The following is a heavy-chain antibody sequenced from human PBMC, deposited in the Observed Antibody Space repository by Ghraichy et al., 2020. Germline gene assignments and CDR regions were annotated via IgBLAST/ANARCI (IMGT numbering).Heavy chain of an antibody. V-gene: IGHV4-59*08. D-gene: IGHD3-22*01. CDR2: IYYSGST. J-gene: IGHJ4*02. Sequence: GSLRLSCTVSGGSISSYYWSWIRQPPGKGLEWIGYIYYSGSTNYNPSLKSRVTISVDTSKNQFSLKLSSVTAADTAVYYCARHAEYYYDSSGYYDYWGQGTLVTVSS. CDR3: ARHAEYYYDSSGYYDY. CDR1: GGSISSYY.